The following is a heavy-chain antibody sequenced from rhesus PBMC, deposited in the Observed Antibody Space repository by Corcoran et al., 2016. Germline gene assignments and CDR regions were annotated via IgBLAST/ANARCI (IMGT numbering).Heavy chain of an antibody. D-gene: IGHD4-23*01. CDR2: IDGNSAST. Sequence: QVKLQQWGEGLVKPSETLSLTCAVYGGSISGHYWSWLRQPPLKGLEWIGNIDGNSASTNYNPSLKNRVTVSKDTSKNQFSLKLSSVTAADTAVYYCARAYSNYGQFDYWGQGVLVTVSS. CDR1: GGSISGHY. J-gene: IGHJ4*01. V-gene: IGHV4-73*01. CDR3: ARAYSNYGQFDY.